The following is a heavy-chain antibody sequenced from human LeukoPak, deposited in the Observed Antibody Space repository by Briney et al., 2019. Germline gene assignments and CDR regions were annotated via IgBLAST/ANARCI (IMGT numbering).Heavy chain of an antibody. V-gene: IGHV4-4*02. CDR1: GGSISSSNW. Sequence: PSETLSLTCAVSGGSISSSNWWSWVRQPPGRGLEWIGEIYHSGSTNYNPSLKSRVTISVDTSKNQFSLKLSSVTAADTAVYYCARHSSSSWRSRGFDYWGQGTLVTVSS. CDR2: IYHSGST. CDR3: ARHSSSSWRSRGFDY. D-gene: IGHD6-13*01. J-gene: IGHJ4*02.